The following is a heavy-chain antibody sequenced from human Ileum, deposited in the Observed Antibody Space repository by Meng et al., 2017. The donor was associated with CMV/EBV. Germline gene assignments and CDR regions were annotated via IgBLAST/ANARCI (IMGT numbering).Heavy chain of an antibody. J-gene: IGHJ4*02. Sequence: QVHLQGPAPGLVKPSETLSLPCAVSGGSIITYYWTWVRQPAGKGLEWIGRINAGGSTNDNPSLKSRVTMSVDTSKNQFSLKVTSVTAADTAVYYCAREENTVNQFEYWGQGTLVTVSS. CDR1: GGSIITYY. V-gene: IGHV4-4*07. CDR3: AREENTVNQFEY. D-gene: IGHD4-17*01. CDR2: INAGGST.